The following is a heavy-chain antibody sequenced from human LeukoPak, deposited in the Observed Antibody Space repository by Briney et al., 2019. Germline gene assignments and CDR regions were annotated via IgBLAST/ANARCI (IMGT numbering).Heavy chain of an antibody. J-gene: IGHJ4*02. Sequence: GGSLRLSCAASGFTFRSYAMSWVRHAPGKGLGWVSAISGSGASTYYADSVKGRFTISRDNSKNTLNLQMNSLRAEDTAVYYCAKDVGNYLVYWGQGTLVTVSS. CDR1: GFTFRSYA. V-gene: IGHV3-23*01. CDR2: ISGSGAST. CDR3: AKDVGNYLVY. D-gene: IGHD1-26*01.